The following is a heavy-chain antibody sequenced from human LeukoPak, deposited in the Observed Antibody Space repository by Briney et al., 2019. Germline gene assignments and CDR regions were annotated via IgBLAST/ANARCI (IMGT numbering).Heavy chain of an antibody. Sequence: GGSLRLSCAASEFTFSDYYMSWIRQAPGKGLEWVANIKKDGTVIYYGDSVKGQFTVSRDNTKNSLYLQMNSLRDEDTAVYYCARIGYSSGSLDYWGQGTLVTVSS. J-gene: IGHJ4*02. D-gene: IGHD6-25*01. CDR1: EFTFSDYY. CDR2: IKKDGTVI. V-gene: IGHV3-7*01. CDR3: ARIGYSSGSLDY.